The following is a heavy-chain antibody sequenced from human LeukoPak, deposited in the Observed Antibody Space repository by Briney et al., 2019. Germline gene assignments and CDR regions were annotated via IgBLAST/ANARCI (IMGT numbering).Heavy chain of an antibody. D-gene: IGHD6-13*01. CDR1: GFTFSNYE. CDR2: ISSTSNMI. CDR3: ATASGSWYRYYFDN. J-gene: IGHJ4*02. V-gene: IGHV3-48*03. Sequence: PGGSLRLSCAASGFTFSNYEMNWVRQAPGKGLEWVSYISSTSNMIYYADSVRGRFTISRDNAENSLYLQMNSPRVGDTAAYYCATASGSWYRYYFDNWGQGTLVTVSS.